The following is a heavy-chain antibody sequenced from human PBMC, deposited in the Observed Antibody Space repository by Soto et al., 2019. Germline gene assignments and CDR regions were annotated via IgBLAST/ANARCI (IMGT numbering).Heavy chain of an antibody. D-gene: IGHD3-9*01. J-gene: IGHJ6*02. CDR2: IKSKTDGGTT. V-gene: IGHV3-15*01. CDR3: TTDSSERAFDWSPFPGDYYYYGMDV. CDR1: GFTFSNAW. Sequence: PGGSLRLSCAASGFTFSNAWMSWVRQAPGKGLEWVGRIKSKTDGGTTDYAAPVKGRFTISRDDSKNTLYLQMNSLKTEDTAVYYCTTDSSERAFDWSPFPGDYYYYGMDVWGQGTTVTSP.